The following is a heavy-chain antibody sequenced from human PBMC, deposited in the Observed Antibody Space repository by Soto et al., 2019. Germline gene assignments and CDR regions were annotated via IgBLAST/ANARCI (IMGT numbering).Heavy chain of an antibody. Sequence: SQPLSHTWTVSYGSISSYYWSWILQPPFKLLEFIWYIYYSGSTNYNPSLKSRVTISVDTSKNQFSLKLSSVTAADTAVYYCVRVNDCTNGVCYRVGYYYYYMEVWGKGTTVTVSS. CDR1: YGSISSYY. J-gene: IGHJ6*03. D-gene: IGHD2-8*01. CDR3: VRVNDCTNGVCYRVGYYYYYMEV. CDR2: IYYSGST. V-gene: IGHV4-59*01.